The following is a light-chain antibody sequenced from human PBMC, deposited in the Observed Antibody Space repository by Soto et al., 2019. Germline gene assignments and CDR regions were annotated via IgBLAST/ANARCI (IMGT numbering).Light chain of an antibody. V-gene: IGKV3-11*01. CDR2: DAS. Sequence: EIVLTQSPATLSLSPGERATLSCRASQSVSSYLAWYQQKPGQAPRLLIHDASNRATGIPARFSGSGSGTDFTLTISSLEPEDFAVYYCQQRSNWPLGTFGPGTKVDIK. CDR3: QQRSNWPLGT. CDR1: QSVSSY. J-gene: IGKJ3*01.